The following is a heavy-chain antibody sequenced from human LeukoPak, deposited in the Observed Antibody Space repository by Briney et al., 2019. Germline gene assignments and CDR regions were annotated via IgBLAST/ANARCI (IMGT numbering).Heavy chain of an antibody. CDR2: INAGNGNT. CDR1: GYTFTSYA. Sequence: EASVKVSCKASGYTFTSYAMHWVRQAPGQRLEWMGWINAGNGNTKYSQKFQGRVTITRDTSASTAYMELSSLRSEDTAVYYCARVYPSVGAPPWSPLGYWGQGTLVTVSS. D-gene: IGHD1-26*01. J-gene: IGHJ4*02. V-gene: IGHV1-3*01. CDR3: ARVYPSVGAPPWSPLGY.